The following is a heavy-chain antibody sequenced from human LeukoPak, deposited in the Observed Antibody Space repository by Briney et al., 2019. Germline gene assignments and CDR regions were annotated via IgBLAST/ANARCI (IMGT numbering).Heavy chain of an antibody. V-gene: IGHV4-59*01. CDR1: GGSISTYS. CDR2: IYSSGST. CDR3: ARVFDSGSQAYFYYMDV. D-gene: IGHD3-10*01. J-gene: IGHJ6*03. Sequence: SETLSLTCSVSGGSISTYSWSWIRQAPGKVLEWIGYIYSSGSTNYNPSLKSRVTMSVDTSKNQFSLKVSSVTAADTAVYYCARVFDSGSQAYFYYMDVWGKGTTVTISS.